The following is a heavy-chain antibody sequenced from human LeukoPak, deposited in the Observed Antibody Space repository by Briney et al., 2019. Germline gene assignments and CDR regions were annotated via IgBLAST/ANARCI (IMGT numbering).Heavy chain of an antibody. V-gene: IGHV1-46*01. CDR1: GYTLSNHA. Sequence: ASVKVSCKGSGYTLSNHAFSWVRQAPGQGLEWMGIINPSGGSTSYAQKFQGRVTMTRDTSTSTVYMELSSLRSEGTAVYYCARDPPEGYDSSGSLDYWGQGTLVTVSS. J-gene: IGHJ4*02. D-gene: IGHD3-22*01. CDR3: ARDPPEGYDSSGSLDY. CDR2: INPSGGST.